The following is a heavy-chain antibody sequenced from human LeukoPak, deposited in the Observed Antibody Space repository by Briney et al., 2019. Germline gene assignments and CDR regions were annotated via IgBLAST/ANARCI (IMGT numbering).Heavy chain of an antibody. CDR2: SNSDGSST. D-gene: IGHD6-19*01. V-gene: IGHV3-74*01. CDR3: ARGAGIYYTTGWTGWFDP. Sequence: GGSLRLSCAASKFSFSNYAMSWVRQAPGKGLVWVSRSNSDGSSTVYADSVKGRFTISRDNAKNTLYLQMNSLRAEDTAVYYCARGAGIYYTTGWTGWFDPWGQGTLVTVTS. J-gene: IGHJ5*02. CDR1: KFSFSNYA.